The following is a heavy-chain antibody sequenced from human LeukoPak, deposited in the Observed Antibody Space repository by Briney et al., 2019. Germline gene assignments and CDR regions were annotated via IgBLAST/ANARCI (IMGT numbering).Heavy chain of an antibody. V-gene: IGHV5-51*01. J-gene: IGHJ4*02. D-gene: IGHD2-21*01. CDR2: IYPGDSRV. CDR3: ARERWGSGDY. CDR1: GYSFTSYW. Sequence: GESLKISCKGSGYSFTSYWIGWVRQMPGKGLEWMGIIYPGDSRVKYSPSFQGQVTISADESISTVYLQWSSLKASDSAMYYCARERWGSGDYWGQGTLVTVSS.